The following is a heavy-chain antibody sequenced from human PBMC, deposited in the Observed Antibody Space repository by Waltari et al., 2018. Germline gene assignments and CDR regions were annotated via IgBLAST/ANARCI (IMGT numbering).Heavy chain of an antibody. CDR1: GYTLTDLS. J-gene: IGHJ6*02. CDR3: ATDSRYYYYYGMDV. CDR2: FGPEDGET. V-gene: IGHV1-24*01. Sequence: QVQLVQSGAEVKKPVASVQVSCKVSGYTLTDLSMHWVRQAPGKGLEGMGGFGPEDGETLDGQKCQGIGTRTEDTATDTAYMEMSSLRSEDTAVYYCATDSRYYYYYGMDVWGQGTTVTVSS.